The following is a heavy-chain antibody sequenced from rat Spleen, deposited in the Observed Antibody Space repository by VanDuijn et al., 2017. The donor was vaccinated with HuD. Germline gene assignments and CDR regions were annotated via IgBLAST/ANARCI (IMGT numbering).Heavy chain of an antibody. Sequence: EVQLVESGGGLVQPGRSLKLSCAASGFTFNNYGMAWVRQAPTRGLEWVASITTGGGNTYYRDSVKGRFTISRDNAKSTLYLQMDSLRSEDTATYYCARRGYYSGAFAFWGQGTLVTVSS. J-gene: IGHJ3*01. CDR1: GFTFNNYG. CDR3: ARRGYYSGAFAF. D-gene: IGHD1-1*01. V-gene: IGHV5S13*01. CDR2: ITTGGGNT.